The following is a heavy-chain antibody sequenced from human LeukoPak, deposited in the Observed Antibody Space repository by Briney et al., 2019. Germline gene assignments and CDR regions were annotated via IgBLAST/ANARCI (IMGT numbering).Heavy chain of an antibody. J-gene: IGHJ6*03. CDR2: INPNSGGT. Sequence: GASVKVSCKASGYTFTGYYLHWVRQAPGQGLEWMGWINPNSGGTNYAQKFQGRVTMTGDTSISTAYMELSRLRSDDTAVYYCALSAGSTVPGYMDVWGKGTTVTVSS. CDR1: GYTFTGYY. D-gene: IGHD4-11*01. V-gene: IGHV1-2*02. CDR3: ALSAGSTVPGYMDV.